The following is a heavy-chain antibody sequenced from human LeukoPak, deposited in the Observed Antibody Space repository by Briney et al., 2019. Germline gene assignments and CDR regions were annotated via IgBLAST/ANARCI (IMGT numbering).Heavy chain of an antibody. D-gene: IGHD2-2*02. V-gene: IGHV4-4*07. CDR2: IYTSWST. Sequence: KPSETLSLTCTVSGGSISSYYWSWIRQPAGKGLEWIGRIYTSWSTNYNPSLKSRVTMSVDTSKNQSSLKLSSVTAADTAVYYCAGDYQLPYQGYFDYWGQGTLVTVSS. CDR3: AGDYQLPYQGYFDY. CDR1: GGSISSYY. J-gene: IGHJ4*02.